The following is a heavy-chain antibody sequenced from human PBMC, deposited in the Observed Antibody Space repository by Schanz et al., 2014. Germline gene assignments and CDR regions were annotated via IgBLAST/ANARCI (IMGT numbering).Heavy chain of an antibody. V-gene: IGHV3-48*02. CDR1: GFGFSSYS. J-gene: IGHJ4*02. CDR3: ARGGSGSHYRLDY. Sequence: EVHLLDSGGGLVQPGGSLRLSCAASGFGFSSYSMNWVRQAPGKGLEWVSYISGSSRTIYYADSMKGRFTVSRDNAENALYLQMNSLRDEDTGLYCCARGGSGSHYRLDYWGQGTLVTVSS. CDR2: ISGSSRTI. D-gene: IGHD1-26*01.